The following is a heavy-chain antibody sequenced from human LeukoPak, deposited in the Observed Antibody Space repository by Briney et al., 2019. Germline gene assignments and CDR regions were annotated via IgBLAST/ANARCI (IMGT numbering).Heavy chain of an antibody. J-gene: IGHJ4*02. CDR1: GASISSYY. D-gene: IGHD3-22*01. CDR3: ARENPSGYYNRPIDY. Sequence: SETLSLICTVSGASISSYYRSWIRQPPGKGLEWIGDIYYSGSIKYNPSLKSRVTMSVDTSKNQFSLKLSSVTAADTAIYYCARENPSGYYNRPIDYWGQGTLVTVSS. CDR2: IYYSGSI. V-gene: IGHV4-59*01.